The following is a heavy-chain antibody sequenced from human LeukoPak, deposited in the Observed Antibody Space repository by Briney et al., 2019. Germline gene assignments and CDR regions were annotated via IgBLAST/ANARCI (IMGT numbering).Heavy chain of an antibody. CDR1: GGTFGSYG. V-gene: IGHV1-69*04. D-gene: IGHD3-22*01. CDR2: IIPVLIIT. Sequence: GASVKVSCKVSGGTFGSYGVTWVRQAPGQGLEWMGRIIPVLIITNYAQRLQGRVTITADESTSTAYMEQSSLRSDDTAVYYCARGYNPVYDSSGVDALDMWGQGTMLTVSS. CDR3: ARGYNPVYDSSGVDALDM. J-gene: IGHJ3*02.